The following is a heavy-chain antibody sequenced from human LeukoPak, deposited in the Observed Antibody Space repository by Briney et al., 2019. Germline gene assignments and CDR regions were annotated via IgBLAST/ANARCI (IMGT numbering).Heavy chain of an antibody. V-gene: IGHV1-2*02. CDR3: ARGGYCSSTRNYYYYYYGMDV. CDR1: GYTFTGYY. Sequence: ASVRVSCKASGYTFTGYYMNWVRQAPGQGLEWMGWIKPKSGGTNYAQTFQGRVTMTRDTSISTAYMELSRLRSDDTAVYYCARGGYCSSTRNYYYYYYGMDVWGQGTTVTVSS. J-gene: IGHJ6*02. CDR2: IKPKSGGT. D-gene: IGHD2-2*03.